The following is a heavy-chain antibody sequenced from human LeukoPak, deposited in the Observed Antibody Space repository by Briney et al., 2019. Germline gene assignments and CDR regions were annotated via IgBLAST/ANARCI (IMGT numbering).Heavy chain of an antibody. D-gene: IGHD3-3*01. J-gene: IGHJ4*02. V-gene: IGHV4-39*01. CDR1: GGSISSSSYY. CDR2: IYYSGNT. Sequence: PSETLSLTCTVSGGSISSSSYYWGWIRQPPGKGLEWIGSIYYSGNTYYNPSLKSRVTISVDTSKNQFSLKLSSVTAADTAVYYCARGLRFLEWLLEDGIDYWGQGTLVTVSS. CDR3: ARGLRFLEWLLEDGIDY.